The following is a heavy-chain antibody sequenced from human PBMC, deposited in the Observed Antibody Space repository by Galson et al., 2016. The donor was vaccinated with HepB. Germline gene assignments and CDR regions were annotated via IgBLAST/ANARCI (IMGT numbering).Heavy chain of an antibody. CDR2: IWYDGSNK. J-gene: IGHJ5*02. CDR3: ARGAYTRNDVVFWFDP. CDR1: GFSFRRYG. V-gene: IGHV3-33*08. Sequence: SLRLSCAASGFSFRRYGMHWVRQAPGKGLEWMAGIWYDGSNKYYADSVKGRFTISRDNSKNTLYLQMNSLRAEDTALYYCARGAYTRNDVVFWFDPGGQGTLV. D-gene: IGHD1-20*01.